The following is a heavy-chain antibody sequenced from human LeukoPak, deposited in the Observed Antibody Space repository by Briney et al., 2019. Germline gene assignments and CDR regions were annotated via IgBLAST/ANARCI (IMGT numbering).Heavy chain of an antibody. Sequence: SVKVSCKASGGTFSSYAISWVRQAPGQGLEWMGGIIPIFGTANYAQKFQGRVTMTTDTSTSTAYMELRSLISDDTAVYYCARVGVTYYDILTGRNWFDPWGQGTLVTVSS. J-gene: IGHJ5*02. D-gene: IGHD3-9*01. V-gene: IGHV1-69*05. CDR3: ARVGVTYYDILTGRNWFDP. CDR1: GGTFSSYA. CDR2: IIPIFGTA.